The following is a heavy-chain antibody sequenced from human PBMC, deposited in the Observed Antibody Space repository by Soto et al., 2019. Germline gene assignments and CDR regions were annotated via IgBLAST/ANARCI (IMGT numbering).Heavy chain of an antibody. D-gene: IGHD1-26*01. V-gene: IGHV1-18*01. CDR2: IGGYKGNT. Sequence: ASVKVSCKASGYTFTNYGVSWVRQAPGQGLEWMGWIGGYKGNTNYAQKLQGRVTLTTDTSTSTAYMELRSLRSDDTAVYYCAGDAAVGLFDYWGQGTLVTVSS. CDR3: AGDAAVGLFDY. CDR1: GYTFTNYG. J-gene: IGHJ4*02.